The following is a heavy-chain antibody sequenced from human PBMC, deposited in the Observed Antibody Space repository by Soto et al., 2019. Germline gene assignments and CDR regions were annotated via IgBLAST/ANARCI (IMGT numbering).Heavy chain of an antibody. J-gene: IGHJ4*02. CDR1: GFTFSSYG. CDR2: IWYDGSNK. CDR3: AKSRVPGRIGFFDY. V-gene: IGHV3-33*03. D-gene: IGHD2-15*01. Sequence: GGSLRLSCAASGFTFSSYGMHWVRQAPGKGLEWVAVIWYDGSNKYYADSVKGRFTISRDNSKNTLYLQMSSLRADDTAAYYCAKSRVPGRIGFFDYWGQGTLVTVSS.